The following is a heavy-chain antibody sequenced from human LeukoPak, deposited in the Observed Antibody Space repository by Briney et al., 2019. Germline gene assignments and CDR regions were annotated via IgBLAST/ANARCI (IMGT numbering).Heavy chain of an antibody. Sequence: GGTLRLSCAASGFTFSSYGMNWVRQAPGKGLEWISYTSRSSSTIYYADSVKGRFTISRDNAKNSLYLQMNSLRAEDTAVYYCARGRFHDLGWLMTFEYWGQGTQVTVSS. D-gene: IGHD3-3*01. CDR2: TSRSSSTI. J-gene: IGHJ4*02. CDR3: ARGRFHDLGWLMTFEY. CDR1: GFTFSSYG. V-gene: IGHV3-48*01.